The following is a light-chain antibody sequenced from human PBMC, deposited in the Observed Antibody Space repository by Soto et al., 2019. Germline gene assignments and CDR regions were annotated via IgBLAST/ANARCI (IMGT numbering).Light chain of an antibody. CDR3: QHYNSYLYT. CDR2: KAS. J-gene: IGKJ2*01. Sequence: DIPMTQSPSTLSASVGDRVTITCRASQSISSWLAWYQQKPGKAPKPLIYKASSLESGVPSRFSGSGSGTEFTLTISSLQPDDFATYYCQHYNSYLYTFGQGTKLEIK. CDR1: QSISSW. V-gene: IGKV1-5*03.